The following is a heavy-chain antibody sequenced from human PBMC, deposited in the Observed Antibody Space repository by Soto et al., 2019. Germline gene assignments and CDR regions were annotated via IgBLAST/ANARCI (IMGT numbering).Heavy chain of an antibody. CDR2: INHSGST. V-gene: IGHV4-34*01. J-gene: IGHJ4*02. Sequence: SETLSLTCVVYGGSFSGYYWSWIRQPPGKGLEWIGEINHSGSTNYNPSLKSRVTISVDTSKNQFSLKLSSVTAADTAVYYCARFPKIRRAAAAPFDYWGQGTLVTVSS. CDR3: ARFPKIRRAAAAPFDY. D-gene: IGHD6-13*01. CDR1: GGSFSGYY.